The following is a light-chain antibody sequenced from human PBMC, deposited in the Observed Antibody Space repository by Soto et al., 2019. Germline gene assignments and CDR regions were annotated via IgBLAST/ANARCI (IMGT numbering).Light chain of an antibody. CDR3: QQYESLPLT. J-gene: IGKJ5*01. CDR2: LGS. Sequence: IQLIQSPASLSASVGDRVTITCRASQGIASYLAWYQQTPGKAPKLLIYLGSTLQRGVPSRFSGSGSGTDFTLTISSLQPEDSATYYCQQYESLPLTFGQGTRLEIK. V-gene: IGKV1-9*01. CDR1: QGIASY.